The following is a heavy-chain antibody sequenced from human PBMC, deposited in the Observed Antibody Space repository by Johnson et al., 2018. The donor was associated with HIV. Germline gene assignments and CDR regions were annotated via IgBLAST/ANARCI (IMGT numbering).Heavy chain of an antibody. CDR1: GFTFSSYD. D-gene: IGHD3-10*01. CDR2: IGTAGDT. J-gene: IGHJ3*02. Sequence: VQLVESGGGLVQPGGSLRLSCAASGFTFSSYDMHWVRQATGKGLEWVSAIGTAGDTYYPGSVKGRFTISRENAKNSLYLQMNSLRAGDTAVYYCASSYSESDACDIWGQGTMVTVSS. CDR3: ASSYSESDACDI. V-gene: IGHV3-13*01.